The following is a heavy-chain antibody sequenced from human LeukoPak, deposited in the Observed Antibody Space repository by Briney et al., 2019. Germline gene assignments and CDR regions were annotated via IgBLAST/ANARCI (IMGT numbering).Heavy chain of an antibody. CDR1: GGSISSGGYS. CDR2: IYHSGST. V-gene: IGHV4-30-2*01. CDR3: ARVTWGALLDY. Sequence: SQTLSLTCAVSGGSISSGGYSWSWIRQPPGKGLEWIGYIYHSGSTYYNPSLRSRVTISVDRSKNQFSPKLSSVTAADTAVYYCARVTWGALLDYWGQGTLVTVSS. D-gene: IGHD3-16*01. J-gene: IGHJ4*02.